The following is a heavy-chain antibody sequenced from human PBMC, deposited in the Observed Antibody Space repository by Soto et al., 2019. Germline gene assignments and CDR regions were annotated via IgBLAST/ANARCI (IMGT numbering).Heavy chain of an antibody. CDR2: IKHDGSEK. D-gene: IGHD6-19*01. CDR1: GLTFNKYW. J-gene: IGHJ6*02. V-gene: IGHV3-7*03. Sequence: PGGSLRLSCAASGLTFNKYWMSWVRQAPGKGLEWVATIKHDGSEKSNLDSVEGRFTISRDNSKNTLYLQMNSLRAEDTAVYYCAKGEGAGTAYYYYGMDVWGQGTTVTVSS. CDR3: AKGEGAGTAYYYYGMDV.